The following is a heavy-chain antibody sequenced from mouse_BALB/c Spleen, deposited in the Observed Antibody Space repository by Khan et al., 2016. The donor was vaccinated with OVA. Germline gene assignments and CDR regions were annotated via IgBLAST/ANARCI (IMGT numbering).Heavy chain of an antibody. CDR3: ERDGAYYSNAGWFAY. Sequence: QVQLKESGAELARPGTSMKMSCKASGYTFTSYTIHWIKQRPGQGLEWIGYINPSNGYTNYNQKFKDKATLTADKSSTPAYMQLSSLTSDDTAVYTCERDGAYYSNAGWFAYWGQGTLVTVSA. CDR1: GYTFTSYT. CDR2: INPSNGYT. J-gene: IGHJ3*01. V-gene: IGHV1-4*01. D-gene: IGHD2-5*01.